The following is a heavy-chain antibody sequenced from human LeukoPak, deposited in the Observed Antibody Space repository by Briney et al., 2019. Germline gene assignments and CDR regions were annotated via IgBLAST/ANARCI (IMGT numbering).Heavy chain of an antibody. J-gene: IGHJ3*02. V-gene: IGHV3-48*01. CDR3: ARSKRNGFDI. CDR2: ISSSSTI. Sequence: GGTLRLSCAASGFTFSSYSMNWVRQAPGKGLEWVSYISSSSTIYYADSVKGRFTISRDNAKNSLYLQMNSLRAEDTAVYYCARSKRNGFDIWGQGTMVTVSS. CDR1: GFTFSSYS.